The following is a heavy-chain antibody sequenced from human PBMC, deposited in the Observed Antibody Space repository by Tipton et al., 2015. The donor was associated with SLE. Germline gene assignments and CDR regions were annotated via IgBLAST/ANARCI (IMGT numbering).Heavy chain of an antibody. D-gene: IGHD2-21*02. CDR3: ARHPRSHIVVVTAIPCWFEP. Sequence: TLSLTCTVSGGSITRSNYYWSWVRQPAGKGLEWIGHIHASGGTTYNPSLKSRVTISVDASKNRFSLKLSSVTAADTAVYYCARHPRSHIVVVTAIPCWFEPWGQGTLVSVSS. V-gene: IGHV4-61*09. CDR2: IHASGGT. CDR1: GGSITRSNYY. J-gene: IGHJ5*02.